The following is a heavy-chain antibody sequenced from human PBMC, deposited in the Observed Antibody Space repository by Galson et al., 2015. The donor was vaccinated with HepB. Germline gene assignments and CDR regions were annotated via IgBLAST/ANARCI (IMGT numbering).Heavy chain of an antibody. V-gene: IGHV3-30*03. CDR2: ISYDGSNK. J-gene: IGHJ5*02. CDR1: GFTFSSYG. Sequence: SLRLSCAASGFTFSSYGMHWVRQAPGRGLEWVAVISYDGSNKYYADSVKGRFTISRDKSKNTLDLEMNSLRGEDTAIYYCTRGRGNCFDPWGQGTLVTVSS. CDR3: TRGRGNCFDP.